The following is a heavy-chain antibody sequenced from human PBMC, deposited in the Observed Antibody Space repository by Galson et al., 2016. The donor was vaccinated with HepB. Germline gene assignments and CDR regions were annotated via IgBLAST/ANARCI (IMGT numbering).Heavy chain of an antibody. CDR1: GFTFAPYA. CDR3: VKDGPRTTHFGVVMGRPGYLDS. Sequence: SLRLSCAGSGFTFAPYAMNWVRQAPGKGLVWVSGILGSGDTTFYSDSVNGRFTISRDNSRNTLYLQMNSLRVDDTAVYYCVKDGPRTTHFGVVMGRPGYLDSWGQGTQVTVSS. CDR2: ILGSGDTT. V-gene: IGHV3-23*01. D-gene: IGHD3-3*01. J-gene: IGHJ4*02.